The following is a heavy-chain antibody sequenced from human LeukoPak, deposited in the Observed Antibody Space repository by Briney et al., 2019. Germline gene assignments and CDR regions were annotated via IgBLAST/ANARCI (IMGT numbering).Heavy chain of an antibody. CDR1: GFSLTTSGVG. V-gene: IGHV2-5*02. CDR3: AHSKRHFSSPSLDY. J-gene: IGHJ4*02. D-gene: IGHD2-2*01. Sequence: SGPTLVNATQTLTLTCTFSGFSLTTSGVGVGWIRQPPGKALEWLALIYWDDDKRYSPSLKTRLTITKDTSKNQAVLTVTNMDPVDTATYYCAHSKRHFSSPSLDYWGQGTLVTVSS. CDR2: IYWDDDK.